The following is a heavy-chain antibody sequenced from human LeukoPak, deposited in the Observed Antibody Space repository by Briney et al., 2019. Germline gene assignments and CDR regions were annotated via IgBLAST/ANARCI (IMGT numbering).Heavy chain of an antibody. D-gene: IGHD6-19*01. J-gene: IGHJ5*02. CDR3: AKTVAVAGFPNWFDP. Sequence: SETLPLTCAVSGGSISSSNWWSWVRQPPGKGLEWIGEIYHSGSTNYNPSLKSRVTVSVDKSKNQFSLKLSSVTAADTAVYYCAKTVAVAGFPNWFDPWGQGTLVTVSS. CDR1: GGSISSSNW. CDR2: IYHSGST. V-gene: IGHV4-4*02.